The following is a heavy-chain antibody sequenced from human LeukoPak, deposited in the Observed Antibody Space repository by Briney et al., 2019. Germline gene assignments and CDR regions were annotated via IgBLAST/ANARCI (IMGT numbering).Heavy chain of an antibody. V-gene: IGHV4-61*02. J-gene: IGHJ4*02. CDR1: GGSISSSSYY. Sequence: SETLSLTCTVSGGSISSSSYYWGWIRQPAGKGLEWIGRIYTSGSTNYNPSLKSRVTMSVDTSKNQFSLKLSSVTAADTAVYYCASSSSGWYAGYWGQGTLVTVSS. CDR2: IYTSGST. CDR3: ASSSSGWYAGY. D-gene: IGHD6-19*01.